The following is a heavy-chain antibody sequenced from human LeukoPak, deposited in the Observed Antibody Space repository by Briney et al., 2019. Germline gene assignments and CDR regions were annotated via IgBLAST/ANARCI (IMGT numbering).Heavy chain of an antibody. Sequence: SETLSLTCSVSGGSIRGYYWSWIRQPPGKGLEWIGYIYDSGSSKYNPSLKSRVTISVDTSKNQFSLKLSSVTAADTAVYYCARDPRSGSYRDAFDIWGQGTMVTVSS. CDR3: ARDPRSGSYRDAFDI. V-gene: IGHV4-59*01. D-gene: IGHD1-26*01. J-gene: IGHJ3*02. CDR1: GGSIRGYY. CDR2: IYDSGSS.